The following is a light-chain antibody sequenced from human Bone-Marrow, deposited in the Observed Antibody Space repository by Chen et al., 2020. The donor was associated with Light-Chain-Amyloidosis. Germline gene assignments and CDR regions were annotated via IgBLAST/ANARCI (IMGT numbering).Light chain of an antibody. V-gene: IGLV3-25*03. CDR3: QSADSSGTYEVI. CDR1: DLPTKY. J-gene: IGLJ2*01. Sequence: SYELTQPPSGSVSPGQTARITCSGDDLPTKYAYWYQQKPGQAPVLLMHRDTERPSGISERFSGSSSGTTATLTISGVQAEDAADYHCQSADSSGTYEVIFGGGTKLTVL. CDR2: RDT.